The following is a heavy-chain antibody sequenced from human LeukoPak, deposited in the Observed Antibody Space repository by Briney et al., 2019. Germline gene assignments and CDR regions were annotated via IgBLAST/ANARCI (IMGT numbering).Heavy chain of an antibody. Sequence: PGGSLRLSCAASGFTFSSYDMHWVRQATGKGLEWVSAIGTAGDTYYPGSVKGRFTISRENAKNSLYLQMNSLRAEDTAVYYCARENYGDYEGDGMDVWGQGTTVTVSS. CDR2: IGTAGDT. J-gene: IGHJ6*02. CDR1: GFTFSSYD. V-gene: IGHV3-13*01. CDR3: ARENYGDYEGDGMDV. D-gene: IGHD4-17*01.